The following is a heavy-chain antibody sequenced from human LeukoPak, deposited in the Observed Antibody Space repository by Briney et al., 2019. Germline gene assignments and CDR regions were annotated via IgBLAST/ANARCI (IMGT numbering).Heavy chain of an antibody. CDR2: IYYSGST. D-gene: IGHD3-22*01. CDR1: GGSISSYY. CDR3: ARARYDSSGSPLDY. V-gene: IGHV4-59*01. J-gene: IGHJ4*02. Sequence: SETLSLTCTVSGGSISSYYWSRIRQPPGKGLEWIGYIYYSGSTNYNPSLKSRVTISVDTSKNQFSLKLSSVTAADTAVYYCARARYDSSGSPLDYWGQGTLVTASS.